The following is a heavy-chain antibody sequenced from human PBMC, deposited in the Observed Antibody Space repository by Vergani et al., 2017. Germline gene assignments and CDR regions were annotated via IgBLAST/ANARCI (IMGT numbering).Heavy chain of an antibody. CDR1: GGSFSGYY. Sequence: QVQLQQWGAGLLKPSETLSLTCAVYGGSFSGYYWSWIRQPPGKGLEWIGEINHSGSTNYNPSLKSRVTISVDTSKNQFSLKLGSVTAAGTAVYYCARDSYNYVGGAFDIWGKGTMVTVSS. J-gene: IGHJ3*02. CDR2: INHSGST. D-gene: IGHD5-24*01. V-gene: IGHV4-34*01. CDR3: ARDSYNYVGGAFDI.